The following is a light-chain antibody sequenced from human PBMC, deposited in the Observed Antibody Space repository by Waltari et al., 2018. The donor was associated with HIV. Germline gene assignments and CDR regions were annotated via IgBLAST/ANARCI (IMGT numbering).Light chain of an antibody. CDR1: SSNIGSNY. J-gene: IGLJ2*01. CDR2: RNI. V-gene: IGLV1-47*01. CDR3: AAWGNSLSLL. Sequence: QSVLTQPPSASGTPGQSVTISCSGSSSNIGSNYVYWYQQLPGTAPKLLLDRNIQRPSGVPDRFSGSKSGTSASLAISGLRSEDEADYYCAAWGNSLSLLFGGGTKLTVL.